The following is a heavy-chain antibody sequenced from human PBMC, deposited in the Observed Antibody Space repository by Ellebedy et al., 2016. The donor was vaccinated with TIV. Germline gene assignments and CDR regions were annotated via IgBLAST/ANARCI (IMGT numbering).Heavy chain of an antibody. Sequence: GESLKISCAASGFTFSTYWMSWVRQAPGKGLEWVANIKQDGSGKYYVDSVKGRFTISRDNAKNSLYLQMNSLRAEDTAVYYCARDEVVVVPAASPFRRDDYYYYYMDVWGKGTTVTVSS. D-gene: IGHD2-2*01. CDR2: IKQDGSGK. CDR3: ARDEVVVVPAASPFRRDDYYYYYMDV. CDR1: GFTFSTYW. V-gene: IGHV3-7*01. J-gene: IGHJ6*03.